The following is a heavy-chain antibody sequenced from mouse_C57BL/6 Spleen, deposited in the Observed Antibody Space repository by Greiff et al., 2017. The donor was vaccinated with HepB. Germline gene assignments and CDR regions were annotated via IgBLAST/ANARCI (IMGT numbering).Heavy chain of an antibody. D-gene: IGHD1-1*01. Sequence: QVQLKESGAELVRPGASVKLSCKASGYTFTDYYINWVKQRPGQGLEWIERIYPGSGNTYYNEKFKGKATLTAEKSSSTAYMQLSSLTSEDSAVYFCAREDDGSSDFDVWGTGTTVTVSS. CDR3: AREDDGSSDFDV. J-gene: IGHJ1*03. V-gene: IGHV1-76*01. CDR1: GYTFTDYY. CDR2: IYPGSGNT.